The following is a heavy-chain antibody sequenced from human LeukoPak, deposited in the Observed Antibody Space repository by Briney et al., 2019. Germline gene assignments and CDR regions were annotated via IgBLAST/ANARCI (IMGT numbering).Heavy chain of an antibody. CDR1: GGSISSNSYY. D-gene: IGHD3-22*01. J-gene: IGHJ4*02. CDR2: IYYSGST. CDR3: ARHEAYYYDSSGRYYFDY. Sequence: ETVSLTCTVSGGSISSNSYYWGWIRQPPGKGLEWIGSIYYSGSTYYNSSLKSRVIISVDTSKNRFSLKLSSVTAADTAVYYCARHEAYYYDSSGRYYFDYWGQGTVVTVSS. V-gene: IGHV4-39*01.